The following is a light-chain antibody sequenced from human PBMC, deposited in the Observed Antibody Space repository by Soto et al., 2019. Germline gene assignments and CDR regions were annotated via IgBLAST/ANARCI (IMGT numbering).Light chain of an antibody. CDR1: QSVSSY. Sequence: EIVLTQSPATLSLSPGERATLSCRASQSVSSYLAWYQQKPGQAPRLLIYDASNRATGIPARFSGSGSGTDFTLTISSLEPEDVAVDDCQQRKTFGQGTKVEIK. V-gene: IGKV3-11*01. CDR2: DAS. CDR3: QQRKT. J-gene: IGKJ1*01.